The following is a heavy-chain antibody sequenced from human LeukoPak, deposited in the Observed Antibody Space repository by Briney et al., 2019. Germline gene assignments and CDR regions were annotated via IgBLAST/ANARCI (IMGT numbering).Heavy chain of an antibody. CDR2: MNPNSGYT. J-gene: IGHJ4*02. CDR1: GYTFSYD. V-gene: IGHV1-8*01. Sequence: ASVKVSCKASGYTFSYDVNWVRQATGQGLEWMGWMNPNSGYTGYAQKFQGRVTMTRNTSISTAYMELSSLRSEGTAVYYCARGLGNDGIFDYWGQGTLVSVSS. CDR3: ARGLGNDGIFDY. D-gene: IGHD1-1*01.